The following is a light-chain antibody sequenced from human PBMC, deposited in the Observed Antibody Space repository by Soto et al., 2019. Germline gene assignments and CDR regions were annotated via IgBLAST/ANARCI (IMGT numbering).Light chain of an antibody. Sequence: QAVLTQSPSASASLGASVKLTCTLSRGHSNYVIEWHQQQSEKGPRYLMKLNSDGSHSKGDGIPYRFSGSSSGAERYLTISSLQSEYEADYYCQTSGSGIVVFGGGTKLTVL. V-gene: IGLV4-69*01. J-gene: IGLJ2*01. CDR1: RGHSNYV. CDR2: LNSDGSH. CDR3: QTSGSGIVV.